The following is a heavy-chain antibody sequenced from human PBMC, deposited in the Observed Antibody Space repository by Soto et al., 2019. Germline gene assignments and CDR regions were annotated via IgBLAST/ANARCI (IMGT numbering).Heavy chain of an antibody. D-gene: IGHD2-2*01. CDR3: ARNKGYCSSISCYGMDV. V-gene: IGHV5-51*01. Sequence: GESLKISCKGSGYSFSSYWIVWVRQMPGKGLEWMGTIYPGDSDTRYSPSFQGQVTISADKSISTAYLQWNSLKASDTAMYFCARNKGYCSSISCYGMDVWGQGAAVTVSS. CDR2: IYPGDSDT. CDR1: GYSFSSYW. J-gene: IGHJ6*02.